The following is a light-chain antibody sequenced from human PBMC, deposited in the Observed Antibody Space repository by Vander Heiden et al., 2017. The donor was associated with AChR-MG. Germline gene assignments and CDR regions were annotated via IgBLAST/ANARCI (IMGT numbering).Light chain of an antibody. V-gene: IGKV1-33*01. CDR3: QHYANLT. CDR2: DAS. CDR1: QDISNY. Sequence: DIQMTQSPSSLSASVGDRVTITCQASQDISNYLNWDQQKPGKAPKLLIYDASNLETGVQSRFSGSGSGTDFTFTISSLQPEDIETYYGQHYANLTFGQGTKVEIK. J-gene: IGKJ1*01.